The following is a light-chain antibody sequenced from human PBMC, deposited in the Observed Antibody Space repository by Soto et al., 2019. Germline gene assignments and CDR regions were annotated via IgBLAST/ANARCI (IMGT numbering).Light chain of an antibody. CDR3: ISYTSDDVRYV. J-gene: IGLJ1*01. CDR2: QVN. Sequence: QSALTQPASVSGSPGQSITISCTGTNSDVGGYDYVSWYQHYPGKAPKLLNYQVNNRPSGVSSRFSGSKSGNTASLTFSGLQAEDEADYYCISYTSDDVRYVFGTGTKLTVL. CDR1: NSDVGGYDY. V-gene: IGLV2-14*01.